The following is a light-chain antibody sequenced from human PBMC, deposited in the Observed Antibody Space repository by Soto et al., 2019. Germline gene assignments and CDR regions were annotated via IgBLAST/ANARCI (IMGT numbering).Light chain of an antibody. Sequence: DVQMTQSPSSLSAFVGDRVTITCRASQGIAPYLAWFQQKPGKVPKLLIYATSTLQSGVPSRFSGSGSGTDFTLTINILQPEDVGTYYCQKYNSAPLTFGGETKVEIK. V-gene: IGKV1-27*01. J-gene: IGKJ4*01. CDR3: QKYNSAPLT. CDR2: ATS. CDR1: QGIAPY.